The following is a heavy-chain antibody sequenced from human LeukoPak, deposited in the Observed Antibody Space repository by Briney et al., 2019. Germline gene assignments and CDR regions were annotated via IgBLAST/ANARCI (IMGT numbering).Heavy chain of an antibody. CDR1: GGSISSYY. J-gene: IGHJ3*02. CDR2: IYYSGST. CDR3: ARVTGDTGFDI. D-gene: IGHD7-27*01. Sequence: PSETLSLTCTVSGGSISSYYWSWIRQPPGKGLEWIGYIYYSGSTNYNPSLKSRVTISVDTSKNQFSLKLRSVTAADTAVYYCARVTGDTGFDIWGQGTMVTVSS. V-gene: IGHV4-59*01.